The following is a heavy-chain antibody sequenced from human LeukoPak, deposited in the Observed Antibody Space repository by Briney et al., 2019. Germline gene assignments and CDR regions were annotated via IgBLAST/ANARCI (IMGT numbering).Heavy chain of an antibody. J-gene: IGHJ4*02. Sequence: ASGKVSCKASGYTFNSCGYSWVRQAQGQGLEWLGLISGYNANTLYSQQFHHRVTMTPDSSTNTAYMELRSLRSDDTALYYCARDRIAVASNQGQVIDHWGQGTLVTVSS. V-gene: IGHV1-18*04. CDR1: GYTFNSCG. CDR2: ISGYNANT. CDR3: ARDRIAVASNQGQVIDH. D-gene: IGHD6-19*01.